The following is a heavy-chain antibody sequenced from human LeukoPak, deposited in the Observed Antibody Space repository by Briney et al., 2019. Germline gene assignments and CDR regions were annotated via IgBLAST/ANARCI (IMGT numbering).Heavy chain of an antibody. J-gene: IGHJ4*02. Sequence: ASVKVSCKASGYTFTGYYMQWVRQAPGRELEWMGWINPNSGGTNYAQRFQGRVTMTRDTSISTAYMELRSLRSDDTAVYYCARGYGTTRGDYWGQGTLVTVSS. CDR3: ARGYGTTRGDY. CDR1: GYTFTGYY. CDR2: INPNSGGT. D-gene: IGHD3-10*01. V-gene: IGHV1-2*02.